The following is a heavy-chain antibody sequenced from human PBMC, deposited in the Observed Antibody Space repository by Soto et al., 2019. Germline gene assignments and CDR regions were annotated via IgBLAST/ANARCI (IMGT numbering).Heavy chain of an antibody. D-gene: IGHD2-8*02. CDR3: WVGNTGHYYYYGMDV. V-gene: IGHV1-2*02. J-gene: IGHJ6*02. Sequence: QVQLVQSGAEVKKPGASVKVSCKASGYTFTGYYMHWVRQAPGQGLEWMGWINPNSGGTNYAQKFQGRVTMTMDTSISTAYMELSRLRSDDTAVYYCWVGNTGHYYYYGMDVWGQGTTVTVSS. CDR2: INPNSGGT. CDR1: GYTFTGYY.